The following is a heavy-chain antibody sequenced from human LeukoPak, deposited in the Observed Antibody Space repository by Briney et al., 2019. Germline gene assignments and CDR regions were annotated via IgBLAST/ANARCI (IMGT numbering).Heavy chain of an antibody. J-gene: IGHJ5*02. CDR1: GYTFTSYG. D-gene: IGHD3-3*01. V-gene: IGHV1-18*01. CDR2: ISAYNGNT. Sequence: ASVKVSCKASGYTFTSYGISWVRQAPGQGLEWMGWISAYNGNTNYAQKLQGRVTMTTDTSTSTAYMELRSLRSDDTAVYYCARAPYDFWSGYRNANWFDPWGQGTLVTVSS. CDR3: ARAPYDFWSGYRNANWFDP.